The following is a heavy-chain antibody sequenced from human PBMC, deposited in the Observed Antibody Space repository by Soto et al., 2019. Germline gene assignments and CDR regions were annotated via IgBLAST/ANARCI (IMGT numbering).Heavy chain of an antibody. CDR3: AGAAELPAAFAFDF. D-gene: IGHD1-26*01. J-gene: IGHJ3*01. CDR2: IYSGGST. CDR1: GFSVSSNY. Sequence: GGSLRLSCAASGFSVSSNYMSWVRQAPGKGLEWVSVIYSGGSTYYADSVTGRFTISRDNSKNTPYLQMNSLRAEDTAGYYCAGAAELPAAFAFDFWGQGTMVTVSS. V-gene: IGHV3-53*01.